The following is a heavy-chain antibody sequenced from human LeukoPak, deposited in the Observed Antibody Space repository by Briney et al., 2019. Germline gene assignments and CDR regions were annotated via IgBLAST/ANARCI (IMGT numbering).Heavy chain of an antibody. Sequence: PSETLSLTCAVYGGSFSGYYWSWIRQPPGKGLEWIGEINHSGSTNYNPSLKSRVTISVDTSKNQFSLKLSSVTAADTAVYYCAREPLYLIAAAGIDYWGQGTLVTVSS. V-gene: IGHV4-34*01. D-gene: IGHD6-13*01. CDR2: INHSGST. J-gene: IGHJ4*02. CDR1: GGSFSGYY. CDR3: AREPLYLIAAAGIDY.